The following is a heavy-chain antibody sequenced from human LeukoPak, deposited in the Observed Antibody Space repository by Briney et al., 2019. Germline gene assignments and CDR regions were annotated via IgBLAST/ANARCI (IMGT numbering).Heavy chain of an antibody. CDR3: ARENDSSGYYYGGDSWFDP. D-gene: IGHD3-22*01. CDR1: GFTFSSYA. J-gene: IGHJ5*02. V-gene: IGHV3-23*01. CDR2: ISGSGGST. Sequence: PGGSLRLSCAASGFTFSSYAMSWVCQAPGKGLEWVSAISGSGGSTYYADSVKGRFTISRDNSKNTLYLQMNSLRAEDTAVYYCARENDSSGYYYGGDSWFDPWGQGTLVTVSS.